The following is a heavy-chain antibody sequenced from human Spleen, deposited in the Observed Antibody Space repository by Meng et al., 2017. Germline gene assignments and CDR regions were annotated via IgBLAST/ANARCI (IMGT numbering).Heavy chain of an antibody. CDR2: IYHSGST. V-gene: IGHV4-4*02. CDR3: ARRIAASGTRGHFDY. J-gene: IGHJ4*02. D-gene: IGHD6-13*01. Sequence: QVQLLESGPGLVKPSGTLSLTCAVSGGSISSSYWWSWVRKPPGKGLEWVGEIYHSGSTNYNPSLESRVTISVDKSKNQFSLNLSSVTAADTAVYYCARRIAASGTRGHFDYWGQGTLVTVSS. CDR1: GGSISSSYW.